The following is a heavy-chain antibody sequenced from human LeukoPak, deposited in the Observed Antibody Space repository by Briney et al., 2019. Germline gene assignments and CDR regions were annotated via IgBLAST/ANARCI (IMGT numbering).Heavy chain of an antibody. Sequence: SETLSLTCTVSGGSISSYFWSWIRQPPGQGLEWIGYIYDSGSTNYNPSLKSRVTMSLDTSKNQFSLKLSSVTAADTAVYYCARDGEMATIENYFEYWGQGTLVTVSS. CDR2: IYDSGST. D-gene: IGHD5-24*01. J-gene: IGHJ4*02. V-gene: IGHV4-59*12. CDR3: ARDGEMATIENYFEY. CDR1: GGSISSYF.